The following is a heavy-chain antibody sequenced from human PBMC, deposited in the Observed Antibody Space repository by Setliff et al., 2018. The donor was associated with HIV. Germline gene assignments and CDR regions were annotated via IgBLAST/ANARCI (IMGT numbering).Heavy chain of an antibody. Sequence: VASVKVSCKASGGTFSSYAISWVRQAPGQGLEWMGGIIPILGIANYAQKFQGRVTITADKSTSTAYMELSSLRSEDTAVYYCARVAGGYYFDYWGQGTLVTVSS. CDR2: IIPILGIA. CDR3: ARVAGGYYFDY. J-gene: IGHJ4*02. CDR1: GGTFSSYA. V-gene: IGHV1-69*10.